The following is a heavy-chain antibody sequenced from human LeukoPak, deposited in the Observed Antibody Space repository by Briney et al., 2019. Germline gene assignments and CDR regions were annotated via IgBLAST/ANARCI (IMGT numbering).Heavy chain of an antibody. CDR3: AKDGAVAGIIDH. CDR2: ISYDGSNK. D-gene: IGHD6-19*01. J-gene: IGHJ4*02. Sequence: GGSLRLSCAASGFTFSSYGMHWVRQAPGKGLEWVAVISYDGSNKYYADSVKGRFTISRDNSKNTLYLQMNSLRAEDTAVYYCAKDGAVAGIIDHWGQGTLVTVSS. CDR1: GFTFSSYG. V-gene: IGHV3-30*18.